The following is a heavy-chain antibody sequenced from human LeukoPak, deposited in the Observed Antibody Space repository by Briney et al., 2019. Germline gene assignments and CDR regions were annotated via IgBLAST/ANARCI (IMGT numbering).Heavy chain of an antibody. V-gene: IGHV3-48*03. CDR3: ARAQVGYSSSL. CDR1: GFTFSSYA. CDR2: ISSSGSTI. D-gene: IGHD6-19*01. J-gene: IGHJ4*02. Sequence: PGGSLRLSCAASGFTFSSYAMSWVRQAPGKGLEWVSYISSSGSTIYYADSVKGRFTISRDNAKNSLYLQMNSLRAEDTAVYYCARAQVGYSSSLWGQGTLVTVSS.